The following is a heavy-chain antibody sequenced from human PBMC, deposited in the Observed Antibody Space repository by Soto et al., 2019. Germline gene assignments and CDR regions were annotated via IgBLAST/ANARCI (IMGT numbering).Heavy chain of an antibody. CDR2: ISYDGSNK. D-gene: IGHD2-2*01. CDR1: GFTFSSYG. J-gene: IGHJ6*02. V-gene: IGHV3-30*18. Sequence: QVQLVESGGGVVQPGRSLRLSCAASGFTFSSYGMHWVRQAPGKGLEWVAVISYDGSNKYYADSVKGRFTISRDNSKNXLXLQMNSLRAEDTAVYYCAKEGCSSTSCYYYYYGMDVWGQGTTVTVSS. CDR3: AKEGCSSTSCYYYYYGMDV.